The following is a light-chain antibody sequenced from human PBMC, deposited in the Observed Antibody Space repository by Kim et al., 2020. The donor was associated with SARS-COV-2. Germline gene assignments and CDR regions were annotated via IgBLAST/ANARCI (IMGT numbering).Light chain of an antibody. CDR1: SSNIANNH. Sequence: GQKGASSCAGSSSNIANNHVAWYQQVPGTAPKLLIYDNDKRPSGISDRFSGSKSGTSATLGITGLQTGDEADYHCGTWDNSLSAVVFGGGTQLTVL. V-gene: IGLV1-51*01. J-gene: IGLJ2*01. CDR3: GTWDNSLSAVV. CDR2: DND.